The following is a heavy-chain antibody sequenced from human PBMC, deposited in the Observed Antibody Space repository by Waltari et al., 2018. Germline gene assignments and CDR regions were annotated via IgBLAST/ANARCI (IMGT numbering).Heavy chain of an antibody. CDR3: ATGSVTHTY. Sequence: EVQLAESGGGLVPPGGSLRLSCAASELRLSSYWMTWVRQAPGKVLEWVANIKEDGSEIYYVDSVRGRFTVSRDNAKNSLFLQMTSLRVEDTAVYYCATGSVTHTYWGQGTLVSVSA. V-gene: IGHV3-7*01. D-gene: IGHD2-21*02. J-gene: IGHJ4*02. CDR1: ELRLSSYW. CDR2: IKEDGSEI.